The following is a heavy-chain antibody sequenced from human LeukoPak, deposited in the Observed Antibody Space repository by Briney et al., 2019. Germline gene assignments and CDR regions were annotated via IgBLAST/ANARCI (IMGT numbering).Heavy chain of an antibody. V-gene: IGHV4-59*12. D-gene: IGHD6-19*01. J-gene: IGHJ4*02. CDR2: IYYSGST. CDR3: ARGRGKIAVAGPFDY. Sequence: SETLSLTCTVSGGSISSYYWNWIRQPPGKGLEWIGSIYYSGSTYYNPSLKSRVTISVDTSKNQFSLKLSSVTAADTAVYYCARGRGKIAVAGPFDYWGQGTLVTASS. CDR1: GGSISSYY.